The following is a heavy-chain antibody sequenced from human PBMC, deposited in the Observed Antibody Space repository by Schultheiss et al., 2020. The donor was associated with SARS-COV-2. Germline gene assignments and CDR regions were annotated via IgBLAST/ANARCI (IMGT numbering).Heavy chain of an antibody. J-gene: IGHJ5*02. CDR1: GYTFTGYY. D-gene: IGHD3-3*01. CDR2: INPNSGGT. V-gene: IGHV1-2*04. CDR3: ARDGARRDDFWSGYYKA. Sequence: ASVKVSCKASGYTFTGYYMHWVRQAPGQGLEWMGWINPNSGGTNYAQKFQGWVTMTRDTSISTAYMELRSLRSDDTAVYYCARDGARRDDFWSGYYKAWGQGTLVTVSS.